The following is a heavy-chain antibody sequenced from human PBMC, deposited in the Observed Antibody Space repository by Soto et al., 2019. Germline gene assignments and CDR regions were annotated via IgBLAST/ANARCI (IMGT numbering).Heavy chain of an antibody. D-gene: IGHD6-13*01. Sequence: LSLTCTVSGGSISRNYWSWIRQPPGKGLEWIGYIYCNGATNYNPSLKSRVTISVDTSNNHFSLNLSSVTAADTAVYYCARYLEGIAAAGGFDPWGQGTLVTVSS. J-gene: IGHJ5*02. V-gene: IGHV4-59*08. CDR1: GGSISRNY. CDR2: IYCNGAT. CDR3: ARYLEGIAAAGGFDP.